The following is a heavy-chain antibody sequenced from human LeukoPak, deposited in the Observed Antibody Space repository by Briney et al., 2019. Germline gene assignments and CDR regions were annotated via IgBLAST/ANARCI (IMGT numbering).Heavy chain of an antibody. V-gene: IGHV4-39*01. Sequence: SSETLSLTCTVSGGSFSSSSYYWGWIRQPPGKGLEWIGSMYYSGSTYYNASLRSRVTISVDTSKNQFSLKLSSVTAADTAVYYCARHFDRDGYKSNAFDIWGQGTMVTVSS. CDR1: GGSFSSSSYY. CDR2: MYYSGST. J-gene: IGHJ3*02. CDR3: ARHFDRDGYKSNAFDI. D-gene: IGHD5-24*01.